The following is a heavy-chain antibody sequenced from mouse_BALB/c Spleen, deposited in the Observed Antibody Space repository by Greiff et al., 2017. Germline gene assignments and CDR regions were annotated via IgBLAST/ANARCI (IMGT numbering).Heavy chain of an antibody. V-gene: IGHV14-3*02. CDR1: GFNIKDTY. CDR3: ARGDGSYAMDY. D-gene: IGHD2-3*01. CDR2: IDPANGNT. Sequence: VHVKQSGAELVKPGASVKLSCTASGFNIKDTYMHWVKQRPEQGLEWIGRIDPANGNTKYDPKFQGKATITADTSSNTAYLQLSSLTSEDTAVYYCARGDGSYAMDYWGQGTSVTVSS. J-gene: IGHJ4*01.